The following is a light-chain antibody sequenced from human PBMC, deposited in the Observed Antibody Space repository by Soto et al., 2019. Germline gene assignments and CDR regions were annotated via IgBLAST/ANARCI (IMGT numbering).Light chain of an antibody. Sequence: DIQMTLSPPTLSASVGDRVTITCRASQSISSWLAWFQQKPGKAPKLLIYDASNLQSGVPSRFSGSGSGTEFTLTISSLQPDDFATYYCQQYNSYSVTFGQGTKVEIK. CDR3: QQYNSYSVT. V-gene: IGKV1-5*01. CDR2: DAS. J-gene: IGKJ1*01. CDR1: QSISSW.